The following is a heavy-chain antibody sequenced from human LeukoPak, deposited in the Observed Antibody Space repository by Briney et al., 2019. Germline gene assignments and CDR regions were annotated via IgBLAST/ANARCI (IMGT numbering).Heavy chain of an antibody. CDR2: IYTSGST. J-gene: IGHJ4*02. V-gene: IGHV4-61*02. CDR1: GGSISSGSYY. CDR3: ARDLVTTVTTGY. D-gene: IGHD4-11*01. Sequence: SETLSLTCTVSGGSISSGSYYWSWIRQPAGKGLEWIGRIYTSGSTNYNPSLKSRVTIPVDTSKNQFSLKLSSVTAADTAVYYCARDLVTTVTTGYWGQGTLVTVSS.